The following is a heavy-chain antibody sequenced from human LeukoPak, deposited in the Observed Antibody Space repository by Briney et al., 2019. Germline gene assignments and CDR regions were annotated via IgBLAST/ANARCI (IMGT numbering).Heavy chain of an antibody. CDR1: GYTLTELS. CDR2: FDPEDGET. CDR3: ATSARRVLSENYYYYMDV. J-gene: IGHJ6*03. V-gene: IGHV1-24*01. Sequence: ASVKVSCKVSGYTLTELSMHWVRQAPGKGLEWMGGFDPEDGETIYAQKFQGRVTMTEDTSTDTAFMELSSLRSEDTAVYYCATSARRVLSENYYYYMDVWGKGTTVTVSS. D-gene: IGHD3-10*01.